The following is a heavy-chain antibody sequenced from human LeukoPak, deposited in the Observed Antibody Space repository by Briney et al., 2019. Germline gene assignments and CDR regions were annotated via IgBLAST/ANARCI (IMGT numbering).Heavy chain of an antibody. V-gene: IGHV3-64*01. CDR3: ARALSITGTYWFDP. CDR2: ISGNGDST. J-gene: IGHJ5*02. D-gene: IGHD1-7*01. CDR1: GFTLSSHA. Sequence: GSLLLSCAASGFTLSSHAMHWVRQAPGKGLEYVSAISGNGDSTYYANSVKGRFTISRDNSKNTLYLQMGSLRAEDMAVYYCARALSITGTYWFDPWGQGTLVTVSS.